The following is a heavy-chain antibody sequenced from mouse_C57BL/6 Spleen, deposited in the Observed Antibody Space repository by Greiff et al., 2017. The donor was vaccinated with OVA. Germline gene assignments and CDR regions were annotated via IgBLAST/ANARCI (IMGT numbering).Heavy chain of an antibody. CDR3: ARAYEGYFDV. CDR2: INPSTGGT. Sequence: VQLKESGPELVKPGASVKISCKASGYSFTGYYMNWVKQSPEKSLEWIGEINPSTGGTTYNQKFKAKATLTVDKSSSTAYMQLKSLTSEDSAVYYCARAYEGYFDVWGTGTTVTVSS. CDR1: GYSFTGYY. D-gene: IGHD6-5*01. V-gene: IGHV1-42*01. J-gene: IGHJ1*03.